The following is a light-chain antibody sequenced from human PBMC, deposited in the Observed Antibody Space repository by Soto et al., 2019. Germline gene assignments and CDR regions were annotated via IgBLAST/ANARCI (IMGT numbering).Light chain of an antibody. CDR2: INN. CDR1: SPNIGSNT. CDR3: ATWDDSLNAVV. J-gene: IGLJ3*02. V-gene: IGLV1-44*01. Sequence: QSVLTQPPSASATPGQRVTISCSGSSPNIGSNTVNWFQQLPGTAPRLLIYINNQRPSGVPDRFSGSKSGTSASLAISGLQSDDEADYYCATWDDSLNAVVFGGGTQLTVL.